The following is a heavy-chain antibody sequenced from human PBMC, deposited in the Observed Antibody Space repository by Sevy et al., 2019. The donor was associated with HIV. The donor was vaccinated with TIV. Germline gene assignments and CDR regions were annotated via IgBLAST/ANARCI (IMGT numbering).Heavy chain of an antibody. CDR2: ISFDGASR. CDR1: GFTFSHYA. J-gene: IGHJ4*02. Sequence: GRSLRLSCAASGFTFSHYAMHWIRQAPGKGLEWVAAISFDGASRNYADSVRGRFTISRDDSKNTVYLHMRGLRSEDTAVYFCAKDHAVTTEWVVFDSWGQGTLVTVSS. CDR3: AKDHAVTTEWVVFDS. V-gene: IGHV3-30*18. D-gene: IGHD4-17*01.